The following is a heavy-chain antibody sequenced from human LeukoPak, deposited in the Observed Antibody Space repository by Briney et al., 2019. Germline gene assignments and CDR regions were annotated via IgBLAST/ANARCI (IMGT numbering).Heavy chain of an antibody. CDR1: GYTFTSYG. J-gene: IGHJ5*02. V-gene: IGHV1-18*01. CDR3: ARGLILYGSGSYSWFDP. D-gene: IGHD3-10*01. Sequence: GASVKVSCKTSGYTFTSYGISWVRQAPGQGLEWMGWISAYNGNTNYAQKFQGRVTMTTDTSTSTAYMELRSLTSDDTAVYYCARGLILYGSGSYSWFDPWGQGTLVTVSS. CDR2: ISAYNGNT.